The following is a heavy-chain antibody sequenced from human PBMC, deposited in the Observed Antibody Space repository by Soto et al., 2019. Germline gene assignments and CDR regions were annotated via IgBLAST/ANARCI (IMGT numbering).Heavy chain of an antibody. V-gene: IGHV1-2*04. D-gene: IGHD4-17*01. J-gene: IGHJ6*03. CDR3: ARAVSGDYASYHYYMAV. CDR2: INPNSGGT. CDR1: GHTFTGYY. Sequence: ASVKVSCKASGHTFTGYYVHWVRQAPGQGLEWMGWINPNSGGTNYAQKFQGWVTMTRDTSISTAYMELSRLRSDDTAMYYCARAVSGDYASYHYYMAVWGKGTTVTVSS.